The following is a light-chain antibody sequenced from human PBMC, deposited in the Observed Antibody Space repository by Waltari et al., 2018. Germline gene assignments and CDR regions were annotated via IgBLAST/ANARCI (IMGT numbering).Light chain of an antibody. CDR2: GIN. CDR3: QSYDTTLSVV. V-gene: IGLV1-40*01. J-gene: IGLJ2*01. Sequence: QSVLTQPPSVSGAPGQRVSISCTGTTSTIGAGSDVPWYQQGPGKAPKLIIYGINTRPVGVPDRFFGSQSGTSASLAIIGLQAEDEADYYCQSYDTTLSVVFGGGTKLTVL. CDR1: TSTIGAGSD.